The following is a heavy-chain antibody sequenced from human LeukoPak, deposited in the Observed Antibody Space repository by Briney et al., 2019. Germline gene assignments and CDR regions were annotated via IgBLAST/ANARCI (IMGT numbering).Heavy chain of an antibody. CDR2: IYSGGST. CDR1: EFTFSSNY. V-gene: IGHV3-53*01. CDR3: ARLGGKGAFDY. Sequence: GGSLRLSCAASEFTFSSNYMSWVRQAPGKGLEWVSVIYSGGSTYYSDSVKGRFTISRDNSKNTLYLQMNSLRAEDTAVYYCARLGGKGAFDYWGQGTLVTVSS. D-gene: IGHD3-10*01. J-gene: IGHJ4*02.